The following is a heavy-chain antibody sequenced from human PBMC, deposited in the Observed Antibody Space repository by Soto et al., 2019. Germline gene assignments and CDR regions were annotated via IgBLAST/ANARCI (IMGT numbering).Heavy chain of an antibody. CDR2: IDPSDSYT. V-gene: IGHV5-10-1*01. CDR3: ARQGDYDFDY. D-gene: IGHD4-17*01. CDR1: GYSFTSYW. Sequence: SGESLKISCKGSGYSFTSYWISWVRQMPGKGLEWMGRIDPSDSYTNYSPSFQGHVTISADKSISTAYLQWSSLKASDTAMYYCARQGDYDFDYWGQGTLVTVSS. J-gene: IGHJ4*02.